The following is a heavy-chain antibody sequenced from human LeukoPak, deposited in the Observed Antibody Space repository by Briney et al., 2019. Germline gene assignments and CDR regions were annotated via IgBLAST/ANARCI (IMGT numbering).Heavy chain of an antibody. CDR3: ANLLRWEPY. CDR1: GFTFSSYG. Sequence: PGRSLRLSCAASGFTFSSYGMHWVRQAPGKGLEWVAVISYDGSNKYYADSVKGRFTISRGNSKNTLYLQMNSLRAEDTAVYYCANLLRWEPYWGQGTLVTVSS. J-gene: IGHJ4*02. D-gene: IGHD4-23*01. V-gene: IGHV3-30*18. CDR2: ISYDGSNK.